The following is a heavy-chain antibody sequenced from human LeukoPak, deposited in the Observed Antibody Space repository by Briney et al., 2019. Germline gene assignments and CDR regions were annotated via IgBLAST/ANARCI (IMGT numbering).Heavy chain of an antibody. Sequence: PGGSLRLSCAASGFTFSSHWVSWVRQAPGKGLEWVANIKQDGSEKYYVDSVKGRFTISRDNAKNSLYLQMNSLRAEDTAVYYCARVLHKRNYDSSDYYGSWGQGTLVTVSS. CDR3: ARVLHKRNYDSSDYYGS. V-gene: IGHV3-7*04. CDR2: IKQDGSEK. J-gene: IGHJ5*02. D-gene: IGHD3-22*01. CDR1: GFTFSSHW.